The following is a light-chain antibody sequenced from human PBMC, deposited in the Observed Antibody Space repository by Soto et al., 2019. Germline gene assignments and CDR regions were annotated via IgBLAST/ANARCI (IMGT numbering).Light chain of an antibody. CDR2: DVS. Sequence: QSVLTQPRSVSGSPGQSVTISCTGTSSDVGGYDYVSWYQQHPGKGPKLMSYDVSRRPSGVPDRFSGSKSGNTASLTISGLQAEDEADYYCCSYAGSYTHWVFGGGTKVTVL. CDR3: CSYAGSYTHWV. V-gene: IGLV2-11*01. J-gene: IGLJ3*02. CDR1: SSDVGGYDY.